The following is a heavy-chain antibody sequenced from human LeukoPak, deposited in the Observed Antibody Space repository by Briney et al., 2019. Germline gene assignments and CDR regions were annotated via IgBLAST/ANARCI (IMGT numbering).Heavy chain of an antibody. V-gene: IGHV1-46*01. D-gene: IGHD2-15*01. J-gene: IGHJ3*02. CDR3: ASVSGRGVGDAFDI. Sequence: VASVKVSCKASGYTFTSYYMHWVRQAPGQGLEWMGIINPSGGSTSYAQKFQGRVTMTRDMSTSTVHMELSSLRSGDTAVYYCASVSGRGVGDAFDIWGQGTMVTVSS. CDR1: GYTFTSYY. CDR2: INPSGGST.